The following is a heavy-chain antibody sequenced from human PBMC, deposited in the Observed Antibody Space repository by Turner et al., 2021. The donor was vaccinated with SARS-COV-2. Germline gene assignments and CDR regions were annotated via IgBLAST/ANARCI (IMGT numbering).Heavy chain of an antibody. J-gene: IGHJ6*02. V-gene: IGHV4-39*01. CDR2: IYYSGSA. D-gene: IGHD5-18*01. Sequence: QLQLQESGPGLVKHSETLSLPCPVSGGSISSSSYYWGWILPPPGKGLEWIWNIYYSGSAYYNPSLKSRVTISVDPSKNQFSLKLTSVTAADTAVYYCARLMDTAMDYYGTDVWGQGTTVTVSS. CDR1: GGSISSSSYY. CDR3: ARLMDTAMDYYGTDV.